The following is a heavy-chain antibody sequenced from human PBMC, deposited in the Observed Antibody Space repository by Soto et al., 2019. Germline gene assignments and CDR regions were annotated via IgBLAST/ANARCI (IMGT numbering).Heavy chain of an antibody. J-gene: IGHJ4*02. V-gene: IGHV5-51*01. CDR2: IYPGDSDI. CDR3: ARHNELSGDTCDPDLCYFDY. Sequence: GESLKISCKGSGYSFTNYWIGWVRQMPGKGLEWMGIIYPGDSDIRYSPSFQGQVTISADKSISTAYLQWSSLKASDTAMYYCARHNELSGDTCDPDLCYFDYWGQGTLVTVSA. D-gene: IGHD2-15*01. CDR1: GYSFTNYW.